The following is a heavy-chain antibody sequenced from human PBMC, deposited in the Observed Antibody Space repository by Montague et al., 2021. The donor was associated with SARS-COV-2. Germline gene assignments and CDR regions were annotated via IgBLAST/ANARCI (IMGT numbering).Heavy chain of an antibody. CDR2: IYYTRST. CDR3: ARVGWELRVGEYYFDY. V-gene: IGHV4-59*01. Sequence: SETLSLTCTVSGGSISPYYWSWIRQPPGKGLEWIGNIYYTRSTNSNSSLKRRLTISVDTSENQFSLKVTSVTPADTAVYYCARVGWELRVGEYYFDYWGQGTRVTVSS. D-gene: IGHD1-26*01. J-gene: IGHJ4*02. CDR1: GGSISPYY.